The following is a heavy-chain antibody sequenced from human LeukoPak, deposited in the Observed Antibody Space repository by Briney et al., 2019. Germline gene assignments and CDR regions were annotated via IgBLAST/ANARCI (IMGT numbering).Heavy chain of an antibody. CDR3: AKDILVYCGMDV. V-gene: IGHV3-9*01. CDR1: GFTFDDYA. J-gene: IGHJ6*02. Sequence: QPGRSLRLSCAASGFTFDDYAMHWVRQAPGKGLEWVSGISWNGGSIGYADSVKGRFTISRDNAKNSLYLQMNSLRAEDTALYYCAKDILVYCGMDVWGQGTTVTVSS. D-gene: IGHD2/OR15-2a*01. CDR2: ISWNGGSI.